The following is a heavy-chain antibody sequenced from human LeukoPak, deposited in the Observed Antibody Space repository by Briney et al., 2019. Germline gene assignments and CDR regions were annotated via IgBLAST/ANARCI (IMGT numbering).Heavy chain of an antibody. J-gene: IGHJ6*02. V-gene: IGHV3-23*01. CDR3: AKDLGKKAGLLWFGELLGLYYGMDV. CDR1: GFTFSSYG. D-gene: IGHD3-10*01. CDR2: TSGSGGST. Sequence: PGGSLRLSCAASGFTFSSYGMTWVRQAPGKGLEWISGTSGSGGSTYYADSVKGRFTISRDNSKNTLDLQMNSLTAEDTAVYYCAKDLGKKAGLLWFGELLGLYYGMDVWGQGTTVTVSS.